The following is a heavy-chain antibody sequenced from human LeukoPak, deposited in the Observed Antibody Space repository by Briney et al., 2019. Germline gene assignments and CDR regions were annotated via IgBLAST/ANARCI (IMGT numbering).Heavy chain of an antibody. V-gene: IGHV4-34*01. CDR3: ARGLPRYYYGSGSSNWFDP. CDR1: GGSFSGYY. D-gene: IGHD3-10*01. J-gene: IGHJ5*02. CDR2: INHSGST. Sequence: SETLPLTCAVYGGSFSGYYWSWIRQPPGKGLEWIGEINHSGSTNYNPSLKSRVTISVDTSKNQFSLKLSSVTAADTAVYYCARGLPRYYYGSGSSNWFDPWGQGTLVTVSS.